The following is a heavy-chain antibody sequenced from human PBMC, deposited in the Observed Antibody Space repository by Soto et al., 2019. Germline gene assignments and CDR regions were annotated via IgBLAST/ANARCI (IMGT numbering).Heavy chain of an antibody. CDR3: ARARPRNHFKLGYYYYMDV. CDR1: GGSFSGYY. J-gene: IGHJ6*03. V-gene: IGHV4-34*01. Sequence: PSETLSLTCAVYGGSFSGYYWSWIRQPPGKGLEWTGEINHSGSTNYNPSLKSRVTISVDTSKNQFSLKLSSVTAADTAVYYCARARPRNHFKLGYYYYMDVWGKGTTVTVSS. CDR2: INHSGST. D-gene: IGHD3-16*01.